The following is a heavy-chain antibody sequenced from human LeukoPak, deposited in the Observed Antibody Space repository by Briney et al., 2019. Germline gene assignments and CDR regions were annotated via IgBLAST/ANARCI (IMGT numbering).Heavy chain of an antibody. CDR2: INAGNGNT. CDR3: ARGLKYRAYCYYGMDV. D-gene: IGHD5-18*01. V-gene: IGHV1-3*01. CDR1: GYTFTSYA. J-gene: IGHJ6*02. Sequence: ASVTVSCKASGYTFTSYAMHWVRQAPGQRLEWMGWINAGNGNTKYSQKFQGRVTITRDTSASTAYMELSSLRSEDTAVYYCARGLKYRAYCYYGMDVWGQGTTVTVSS.